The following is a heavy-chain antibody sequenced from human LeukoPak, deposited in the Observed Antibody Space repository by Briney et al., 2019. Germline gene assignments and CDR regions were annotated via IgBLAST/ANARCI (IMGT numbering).Heavy chain of an antibody. Sequence: SETLSLTCAVYGGSFSGYYWSWIRQPPGKGLEWIGEINHSGSTNYNPSLKSRVTISVDTSKNQFSLKLSSVTAADTAVYYCARAAADTAMANYYWGQGTLVTVSS. CDR2: INHSGST. J-gene: IGHJ4*02. CDR3: ARAAADTAMANYY. D-gene: IGHD5-18*01. CDR1: GGSFSGYY. V-gene: IGHV4-34*01.